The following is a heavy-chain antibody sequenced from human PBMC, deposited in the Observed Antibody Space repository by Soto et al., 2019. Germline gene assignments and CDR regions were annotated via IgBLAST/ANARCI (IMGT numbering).Heavy chain of an antibody. D-gene: IGHD5-18*01. Sequence: QVQLVQSGAEVKKPGASVKVSCKASGYTFTTYGISWVRQAPGQGLEWMGWVSGYNGNTKYAQKFQGRVTMTTDTSTATAYMELRSLRSADTSVYYCAKGYNYGYGDYWGLGTLFTVSS. V-gene: IGHV1-18*01. CDR2: VSGYNGNT. J-gene: IGHJ4*02. CDR1: GYTFTTYG. CDR3: AKGYNYGYGDY.